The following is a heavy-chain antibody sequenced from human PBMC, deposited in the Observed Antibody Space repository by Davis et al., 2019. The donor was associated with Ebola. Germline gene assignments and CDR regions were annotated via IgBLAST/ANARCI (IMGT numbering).Heavy chain of an antibody. J-gene: IGHJ6*02. V-gene: IGHV3-30*03. CDR3: ARESIVVVIAIFHYGMDV. Sequence: GESLKISCAASGFTFSSYGMHWVRQAPGKGLEWVAVISYDGSNKYYADSVKGRFTISRDNAKNSLYLQMNSLRAEDTAVYYCARESIVVVIAIFHYGMDVWGQGTTVTVSS. CDR1: GFTFSSYG. CDR2: ISYDGSNK. D-gene: IGHD2-21*01.